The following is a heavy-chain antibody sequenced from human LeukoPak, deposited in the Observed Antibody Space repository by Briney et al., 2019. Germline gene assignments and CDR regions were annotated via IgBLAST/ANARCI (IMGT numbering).Heavy chain of an antibody. CDR2: IYSGGST. CDR3: ARDPYPAY. V-gene: IGHV3-66*01. Sequence: PGGSLRLSCAVSGFTVSSNYMSWVRQAPGKGLEWVSLIYSGGSTYYADSVRGRFTVSRDNSKNTLYLQMNSLRAEDTAVYYCARDPYPAYWGQGTLVTVSS. CDR1: GFTVSSNY. J-gene: IGHJ4*02.